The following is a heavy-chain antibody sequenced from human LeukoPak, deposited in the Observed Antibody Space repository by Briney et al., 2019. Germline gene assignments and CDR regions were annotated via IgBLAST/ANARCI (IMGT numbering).Heavy chain of an antibody. V-gene: IGHV4-4*07. D-gene: IGHD1-1*01. CDR2: IYSSGSS. Sequence: PSETLSLTCAVYGGSFSGYYWSWIRQPAGKGLEWIGRIYSSGSSNYNPSLKSRVTMSVDTSKNQFSLKLSSVTAADTAVYYCARDRYGGIIDYWGQGTLVTVSS. CDR3: ARDRYGGIIDY. CDR1: GGSFSGYY. J-gene: IGHJ4*02.